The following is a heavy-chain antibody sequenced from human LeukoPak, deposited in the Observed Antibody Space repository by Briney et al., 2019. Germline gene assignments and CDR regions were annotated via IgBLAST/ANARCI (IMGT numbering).Heavy chain of an antibody. D-gene: IGHD2-2*01. Sequence: SETLSLTCTVSGGSISSYYWSWIRQPPGKGLEWIGYIYYSGSTNYNPSLKSRVTISVDTSKNQFSLKLSSVTAADTAVYYCARGNREDIVVAPAAREGSWFDPWGQGTLVTVSS. CDR3: ARGNREDIVVAPAAREGSWFDP. V-gene: IGHV4-59*12. J-gene: IGHJ5*02. CDR1: GGSISSYY. CDR2: IYYSGST.